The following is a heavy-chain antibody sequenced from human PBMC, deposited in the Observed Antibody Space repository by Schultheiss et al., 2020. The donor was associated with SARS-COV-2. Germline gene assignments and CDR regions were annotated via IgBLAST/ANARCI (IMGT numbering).Heavy chain of an antibody. CDR3: AKGDVGYCSSTSCSN. CDR1: GFTVSSNY. CDR2: IYSGGST. Sequence: GGSLRLSCAASGFTVSSNYMSWVRQAPGKGLEWVSVIYSGGSTYYADSVKGRFTISRDNSKNTLYLQMNSLRAEDTAVYYCAKGDVGYCSSTSCSNWGQGTLVTVSS. V-gene: IGHV3-53*01. J-gene: IGHJ4*02. D-gene: IGHD2-2*01.